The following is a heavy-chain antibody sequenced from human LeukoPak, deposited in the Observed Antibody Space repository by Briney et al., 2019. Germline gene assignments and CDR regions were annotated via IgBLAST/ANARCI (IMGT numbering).Heavy chain of an antibody. CDR3: VKITSSSGGDY. CDR2: ISSSSSYT. Sequence: GGSLRLSCAASGFTFSDYYMSWIRQAPGKGLEWVSYISSSSSYTNYADSVRGRFTISRDNSKNTLYLQMSSLRAEDTAVYYCVKITSSSGGDYWGQGTLVTVSS. J-gene: IGHJ4*02. V-gene: IGHV3-11*06. CDR1: GFTFSDYY. D-gene: IGHD6-19*01.